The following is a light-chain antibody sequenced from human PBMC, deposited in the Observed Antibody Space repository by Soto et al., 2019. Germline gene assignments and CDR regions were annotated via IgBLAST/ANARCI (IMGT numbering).Light chain of an antibody. J-gene: IGKJ1*01. CDR3: QHYNSYPWT. CDR1: QTINNW. CDR2: HAS. V-gene: IGKV1-5*01. Sequence: DIQMTQSPSTLSASIGDRVTITCRASQTINNWLAWYQQKQGKAPNLLIYHASNLETGVPSRFSGSAFGTEFTLTISSLQPDYFATYYCQHYNSYPWTFGQGTKVEIK.